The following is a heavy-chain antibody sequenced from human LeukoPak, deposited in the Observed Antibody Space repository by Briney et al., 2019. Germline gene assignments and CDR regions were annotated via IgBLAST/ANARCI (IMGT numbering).Heavy chain of an antibody. Sequence: GASVKVSCTASGGTFSSYAISWVRQATGQGLEWIGGIIPIFGTANYAQKFQGRVTITADESTRTAYMELSSLRSEDTAVYYCARVPPRYCSASSCSPFDYWGQGTLVTVSS. CDR2: IIPIFGTA. V-gene: IGHV1-69*13. D-gene: IGHD2-15*01. J-gene: IGHJ4*02. CDR1: GGTFSSYA. CDR3: ARVPPRYCSASSCSPFDY.